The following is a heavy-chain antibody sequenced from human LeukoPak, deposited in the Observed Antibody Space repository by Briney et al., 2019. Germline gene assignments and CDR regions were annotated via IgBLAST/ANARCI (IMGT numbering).Heavy chain of an antibody. V-gene: IGHV5-51*01. J-gene: IGHJ5*02. D-gene: IGHD3-22*01. CDR2: IHPADSDT. CDR3: ARRYYDSSEFDP. CDR1: GHDFHNYW. Sequence: KSLKISCKASGHDFHNYWIGWVRQMPGKGLEWMGIIHPADSDTVYSPSFSGQVTISADRSTSTAYLQWSRLEASDTAMYYCARRYYDSSEFDPWGQGTLVTVSS.